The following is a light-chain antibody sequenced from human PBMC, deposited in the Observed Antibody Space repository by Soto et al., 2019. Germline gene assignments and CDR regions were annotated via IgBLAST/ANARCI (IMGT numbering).Light chain of an antibody. CDR1: QGISSY. J-gene: IGKJ1*01. Sequence: AILMTQSPSSLSVSTGDRVAITCRASQGISSYLSWYQQKPGKAPKLLIYAASTLQSGVPSRFSGSGSGTDFTLTISCLQSEDVATYYCQQYYSYPRLTFGQGTKVDIK. CDR2: AAS. CDR3: QQYYSYPRLT. V-gene: IGKV1-8*01.